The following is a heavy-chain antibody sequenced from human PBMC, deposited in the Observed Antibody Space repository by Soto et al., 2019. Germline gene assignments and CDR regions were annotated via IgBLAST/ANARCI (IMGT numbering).Heavy chain of an antibody. CDR2: VSSSADAT. CDR3: AKSYFFSWYDS. CDR1: GFIFSSYA. D-gene: IGHD3-10*01. Sequence: EVQLLESGGGLVQPGGSLRLSCAASGFIFSSYAMAWVRQAPGKGLEWVSTVSSSADATQYADSVKGRFTISRDNSKNTLYLEMNNLGDEDTDTYYCAKSYFFSWYDSWGQGTLVTGSS. V-gene: IGHV3-23*01. J-gene: IGHJ5*01.